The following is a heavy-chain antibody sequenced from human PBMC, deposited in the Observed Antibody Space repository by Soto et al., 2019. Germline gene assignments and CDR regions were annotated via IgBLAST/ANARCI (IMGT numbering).Heavy chain of an antibody. D-gene: IGHD3-10*01. CDR1: VYSISSGYY. J-gene: IGHJ4*02. V-gene: IGHV4-38-2*02. CDR2: IYHSGST. CDR3: ARDQRGAVLWFGELLYRGSYFDY. Sequence: PSETLSLTCAVSVYSISSGYYWVWIQHPPGKGLDWIGSIYHSGSTYYNPSLKSRVTISVDTSKNQFSLKLSSVTAADTAVYYWARDQRGAVLWFGELLYRGSYFDYWGQGTLVTVSS.